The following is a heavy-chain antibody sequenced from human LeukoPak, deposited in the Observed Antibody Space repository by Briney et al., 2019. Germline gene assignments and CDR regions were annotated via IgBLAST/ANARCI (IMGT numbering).Heavy chain of an antibody. V-gene: IGHV3-30*02. D-gene: IGHD4/OR15-4a*01. CDR3: ATKYGEN. Sequence: PGGSLRLSCAASGFTFSSYGMHWVRQAPGKGLEWVAFIRYDGSNKYYADSVKGRFTISRDSSKNTLYLQMNSLRPEDTAVYYCATKYGENWGQGTLVTVSS. CDR1: GFTFSSYG. CDR2: IRYDGSNK. J-gene: IGHJ4*02.